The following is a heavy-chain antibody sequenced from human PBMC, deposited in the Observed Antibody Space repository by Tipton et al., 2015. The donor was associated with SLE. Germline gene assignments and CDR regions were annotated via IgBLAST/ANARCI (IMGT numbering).Heavy chain of an antibody. CDR2: INHSGST. V-gene: IGHV4-34*01. Sequence: TLFLTCAVYGGSFSGYYWSWIRQLPGKGLEWIGEINHSGSTNYNPSLKSRVTISVDTSKNQISLKLSPVTAADTAVYYCARQGPLWYYYYYLDVWGKGTTVTVSS. CDR3: ARQGPLWYYYYYLDV. D-gene: IGHD3-10*01. J-gene: IGHJ6*03. CDR1: GGSFSGYY.